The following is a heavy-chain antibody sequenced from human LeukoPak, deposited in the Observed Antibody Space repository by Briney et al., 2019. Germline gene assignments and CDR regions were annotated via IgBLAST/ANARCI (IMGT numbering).Heavy chain of an antibody. CDR3: AREAGVGALGDAFDI. J-gene: IGHJ3*02. CDR1: GGSISSYY. D-gene: IGHD1-26*01. CDR2: DCTSGST. V-gene: IGHV4-4*07. Sequence: PETLSLTCTVSGGSISSYYWSWICQPAGKGLEWIGGDCTSGSTNYNPSLKSRVAMSVDTSRNLYSLKLRAVAAGDPAVYYCAREAGVGALGDAFDIWAQGTMVTVSS.